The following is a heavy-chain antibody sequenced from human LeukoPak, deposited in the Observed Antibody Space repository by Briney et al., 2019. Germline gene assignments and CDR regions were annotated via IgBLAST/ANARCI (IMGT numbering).Heavy chain of an antibody. CDR2: IYLGDSDT. CDR1: GYNFTSSW. D-gene: IGHD2-15*01. V-gene: IGHV5-51*01. CDR3: VYCSGGSSSYGMDV. J-gene: IGHJ6*02. Sequence: GESLKISCKGAGYNFTSSWIAWVRQMPGKGLEWMGIIYLGDSDTRYSPSFQGQVTISADKSISTAYLQWSSLKASDTALYFCVYCSGGSSSYGMDVWGQGTTVTVSS.